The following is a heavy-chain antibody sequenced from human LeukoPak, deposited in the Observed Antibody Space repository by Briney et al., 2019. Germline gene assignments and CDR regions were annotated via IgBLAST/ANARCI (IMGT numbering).Heavy chain of an antibody. CDR2: IYCSGST. CDR1: GGSISSHY. J-gene: IGHJ4*02. Sequence: PSETLSLTCTVSGGSISSHYWSWIRQPPGKGLEWIGYIYCSGSTNYNPSLKSRVTISVDTSKNQFSLKPSSVTAADTAVYYCARRGGGRVGSGSYWYFDYWGQGTLVTVSS. D-gene: IGHD3-10*01. CDR3: ARRGGGRVGSGSYWYFDY. V-gene: IGHV4-59*08.